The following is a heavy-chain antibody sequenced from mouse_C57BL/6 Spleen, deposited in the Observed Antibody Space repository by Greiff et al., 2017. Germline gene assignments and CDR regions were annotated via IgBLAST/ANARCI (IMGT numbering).Heavy chain of an antibody. CDR3: ARSGDYDYGFAY. D-gene: IGHD2-4*01. CDR1: GYAFSSSW. V-gene: IGHV1-82*01. Sequence: QVQLQQSGPELVKPGASVKISCKASGYAFSSSWMTWVKQRPGKGLEWIGRIYPGGGDTNYNGRVKGKATRTGDKSTSTAYMQLSSLTSEDAAVYFCARSGDYDYGFAYWGQGTLVTVAA. J-gene: IGHJ3*01. CDR2: IYPGGGDT.